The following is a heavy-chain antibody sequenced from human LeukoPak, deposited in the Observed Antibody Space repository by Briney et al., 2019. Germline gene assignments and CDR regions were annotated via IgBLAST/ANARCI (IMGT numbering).Heavy chain of an antibody. CDR2: IYYTGST. CDR1: GGSISSYH. J-gene: IGHJ4*02. CDR3: ASTHCSGGGCSGY. Sequence: KPSETLSLTCTVSGGSISSYHWNWIRQPPGKGLEWLGNIYYTGSTNYNPSLKSRITISVGTSRSQFSLKLSSVTAADTAVYYCASTHCSGGGCSGYWGQGTLVTVSS. D-gene: IGHD2-15*01. V-gene: IGHV4-59*01.